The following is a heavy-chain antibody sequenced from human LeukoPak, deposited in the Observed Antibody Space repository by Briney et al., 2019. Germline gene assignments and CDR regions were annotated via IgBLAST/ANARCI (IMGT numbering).Heavy chain of an antibody. CDR2: MNPNSGNT. V-gene: IGHV1-8*01. D-gene: IGHD6-19*01. Sequence: ASVTVSCKASGYTFTIYDINWVRQATGQGLEWMGWMNPNSGNTGYAQKFQGRGTITRNTSISTAYMELSSLRSEDTAVYYCARGLQGRQWLVPYPFDYWGQGTLVTVSS. CDR1: GYTFTIYD. CDR3: ARGLQGRQWLVPYPFDY. J-gene: IGHJ4*02.